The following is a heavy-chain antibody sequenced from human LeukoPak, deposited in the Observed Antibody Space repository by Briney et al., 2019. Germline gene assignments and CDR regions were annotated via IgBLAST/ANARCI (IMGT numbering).Heavy chain of an antibody. CDR2: ISSSGSTI. D-gene: IGHD3-10*01. V-gene: IGHV3-48*03. Sequence: GGSLRLSCAASGFTFSSYEMNWVRQAPGKGLEWVSYISSSGSTIYYADSVKGRFTISRDNAKNSLYLQMNSLRAEDTALYYCAKVGGFGELSAFDIWGQGTMVTVSS. J-gene: IGHJ3*02. CDR3: AKVGGFGELSAFDI. CDR1: GFTFSSYE.